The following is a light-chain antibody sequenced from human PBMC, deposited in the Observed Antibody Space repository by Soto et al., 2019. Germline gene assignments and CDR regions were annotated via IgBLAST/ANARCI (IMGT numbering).Light chain of an antibody. J-gene: IGKJ1*01. CDR1: QGISNY. V-gene: IGKV1-27*01. CDR2: AAS. CDR3: QKYNSAPWT. Sequence: DIQMTQSPSSLSASVGDRVTITCRASQGISNYLAWYQQKAGTVPKLLISAASTLQTGVPSRFSGGGSGTDFTLTISSLQPEDVATYYCQKYNSAPWTFGQGTKVDIK.